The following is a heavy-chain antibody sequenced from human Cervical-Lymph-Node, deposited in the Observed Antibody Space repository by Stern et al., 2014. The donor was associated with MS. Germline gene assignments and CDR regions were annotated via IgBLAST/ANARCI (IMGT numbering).Heavy chain of an antibody. V-gene: IGHV1-46*01. D-gene: IGHD2-15*01. CDR1: GYTFTNDY. Sequence: VQLVESGAEVQKPGASVKVSCKASGYTFTNDYMHWVRQAPGQGLEWIGIINPSGGSTSYAQKIQGRVTMTRDTSTSTVYMELSSLRSDDTAVYYCAREWSCSGSSCPLDYWGQGTLVTVSS. J-gene: IGHJ4*02. CDR3: AREWSCSGSSCPLDY. CDR2: INPSGGST.